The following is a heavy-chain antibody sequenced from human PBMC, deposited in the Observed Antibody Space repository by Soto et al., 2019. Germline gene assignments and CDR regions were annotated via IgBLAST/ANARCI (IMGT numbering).Heavy chain of an antibody. J-gene: IGHJ6*02. CDR1: GGTFSSYA. CDR2: IIPIFGTA. D-gene: IGHD5-12*01. Sequence: SVKVSCKASGGTFSSYAISWVRQAPGQGLEWMEGIIPIFGTANYARKFQGRVTITADESTSTAYMELSSLRSEDTAVYYCARERWLQEAYYYYGMDVWGQGTTVTVSS. CDR3: ARERWLQEAYYYYGMDV. V-gene: IGHV1-69*13.